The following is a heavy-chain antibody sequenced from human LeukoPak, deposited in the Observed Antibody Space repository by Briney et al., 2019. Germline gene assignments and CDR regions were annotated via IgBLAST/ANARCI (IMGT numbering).Heavy chain of an antibody. D-gene: IGHD3-10*01. Sequence: PGGSLRLSCAASGFTFSSYSMNWVRQAPGKGLEWVSSISSSSSYIYYADSVKGRFTISRDNAKNSLYLQMNSLRAEDTAVYYCAKAPGGYYYMDVWGKGTTVTISS. J-gene: IGHJ6*03. CDR1: GFTFSSYS. CDR3: AKAPGGYYYMDV. V-gene: IGHV3-21*01. CDR2: ISSSSSYI.